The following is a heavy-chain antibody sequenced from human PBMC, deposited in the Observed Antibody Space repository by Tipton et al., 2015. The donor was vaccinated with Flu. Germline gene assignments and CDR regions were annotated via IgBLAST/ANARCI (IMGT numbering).Heavy chain of an antibody. J-gene: IGHJ6*02. D-gene: IGHD1/OR15-1a*01. V-gene: IGHV4-38-2*01. CDR1: GFSISDTYY. Sequence: GLVKPSETPSLTCAVSGFSISDTYYWDWIRQSPGKGLEWVASIYQSGSTYYNPSVNSRATISTDPYKNQFSLRLIHVSDADTAVYYCTGRTKYYYGMDLWGHGTAVTVSS. CDR3: TGRTKYYYGMDL. CDR2: IYQSGST.